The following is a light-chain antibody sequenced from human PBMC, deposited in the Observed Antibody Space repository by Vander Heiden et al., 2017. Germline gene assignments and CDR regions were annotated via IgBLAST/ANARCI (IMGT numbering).Light chain of an antibody. CDR2: KDS. Sequence: SYALTQPPSVSVSPGQTARIPCSGDALPKQYAFWYQQKPGQAPVLVMYKDSERSSGIPDRFSGSSSGTTVTLTISGVQAEDEADYYCQSADSSGADVVFGGGTKLTVL. CDR3: QSADSSGADVV. CDR1: ALPKQY. J-gene: IGLJ2*01. V-gene: IGLV3-25*03.